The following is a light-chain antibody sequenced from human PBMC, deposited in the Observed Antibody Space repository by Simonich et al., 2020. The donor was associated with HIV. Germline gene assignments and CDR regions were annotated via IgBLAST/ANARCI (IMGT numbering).Light chain of an antibody. CDR2: LGS. CDR1: QSLPQINASNY. V-gene: IGKV2-28*01. CDR3: MQALQTPMYT. J-gene: IGKJ2*01. Sequence: DIVMTQSPLSLPVTPGEPASISCKSSQSLPQINASNYLDWYLQKPGQSPQLLIYLGSNRASGVPDRFSGSGSGTDFTLKISRVEAEDVGVHYCMQALQTPMYTFGQGTKLEIK.